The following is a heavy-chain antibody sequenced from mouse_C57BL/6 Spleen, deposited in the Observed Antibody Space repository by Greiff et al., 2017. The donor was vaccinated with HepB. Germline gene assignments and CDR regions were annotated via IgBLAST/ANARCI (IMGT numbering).Heavy chain of an antibody. CDR1: GYTFTDYY. Sequence: QVQLKQSGAELVRPGASVKLSCKASGYTFTDYYINWVKQRPGQGLEWIARIYPGSGNTYYNEKFKGKATLTAEKSSSTAYMQLSSLTSEDSAVYFCARFYDGYPVVYFDYWGKGTTLTVSS. CDR2: IYPGSGNT. D-gene: IGHD2-3*01. CDR3: ARFYDGYPVVYFDY. V-gene: IGHV1-76*01. J-gene: IGHJ2*01.